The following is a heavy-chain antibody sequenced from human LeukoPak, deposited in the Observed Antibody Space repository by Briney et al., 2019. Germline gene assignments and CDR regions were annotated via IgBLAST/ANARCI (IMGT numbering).Heavy chain of an antibody. V-gene: IGHV3-48*04. D-gene: IGHD3-16*02. CDR2: ISSSSNKI. J-gene: IGHJ4*02. Sequence: GGSLRLSCAASGFTFSGYSMNWVRQAPGKGLEWVSYISSSSNKIYYVDSVKGRFTISRDNAKNSLYLQMNSLRAEDTAVYYCARAGYDYVWGSYRYSAYYFDYWGQGTLVTVSS. CDR3: ARAGYDYVWGSYRYSAYYFDY. CDR1: GFTFSGYS.